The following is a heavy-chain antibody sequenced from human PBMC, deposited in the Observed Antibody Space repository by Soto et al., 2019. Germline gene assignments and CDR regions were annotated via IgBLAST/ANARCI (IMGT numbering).Heavy chain of an antibody. CDR1: GGSISSYY. V-gene: IGHV4-59*01. D-gene: IGHD2-2*01. CDR3: ARVGEEDIVVVPAAMRPDYYYYMDV. Sequence: SETLSLTCTVSGGSISSYYWSWIRQPPGKGLEWIGYIYYSGSTNYNPSLKSRVTTSVDTSKNQFSLKLSSVTAADTAVYYCARVGEEDIVVVPAAMRPDYYYYMDVWGKGTTVTVS. CDR2: IYYSGST. J-gene: IGHJ6*03.